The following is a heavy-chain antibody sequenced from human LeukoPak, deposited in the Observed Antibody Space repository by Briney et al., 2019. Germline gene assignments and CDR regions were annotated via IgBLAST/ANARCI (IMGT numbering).Heavy chain of an antibody. CDR2: IRGTGTTT. D-gene: IGHD6-19*01. V-gene: IGHV3-23*01. J-gene: IGHJ4*02. Sequence: GGSLRLSCAASGFTFSDHAMSWVRQAPGKGLEWVSAIRGTGTTTFYAASVKGRFTISRDNSKNTADLQMNSLRAEDTAVYYCAKASWLGTSPSYHFDSWGQGTQVTVSS. CDR1: GFTFSDHA. CDR3: AKASWLGTSPSYHFDS.